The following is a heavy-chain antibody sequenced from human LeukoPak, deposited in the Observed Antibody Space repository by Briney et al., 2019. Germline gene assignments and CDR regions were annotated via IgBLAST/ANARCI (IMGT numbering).Heavy chain of an antibody. V-gene: IGHV1-69*01. J-gene: IGHJ6*03. CDR3: ARENCSGGSCQYYYYYYMDV. CDR2: IIPIFGTA. CDR1: GGTFSSYA. D-gene: IGHD2-15*01. Sequence: SVKVSCKASGGTFSSYAISWVRQAPGQGLEWMGGIIPIFGTANYAQTFQGRVAITAAESTSTAYMELSSLRSEDTAVYYCARENCSGGSCQYYYYYYMDVWGKGTTVTVSS.